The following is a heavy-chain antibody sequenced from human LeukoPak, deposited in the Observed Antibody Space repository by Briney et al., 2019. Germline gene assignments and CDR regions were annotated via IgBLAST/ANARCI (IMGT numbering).Heavy chain of an antibody. J-gene: IGHJ3*02. CDR2: INYSGTT. D-gene: IGHD5-18*01. CDR3: AGYSYGLYAFDI. CDR1: GGSISSSNYY. Sequence: SETLSLTCTVSGGSISSSNYYWGWIRQPPGKGLEWIGSINYSGTTYYYPSLKSRVTISVDTSKNQFSLKLSSVTAADTAVYYCAGYSYGLYAFDIWGQGTMVTVSS. V-gene: IGHV4-39*07.